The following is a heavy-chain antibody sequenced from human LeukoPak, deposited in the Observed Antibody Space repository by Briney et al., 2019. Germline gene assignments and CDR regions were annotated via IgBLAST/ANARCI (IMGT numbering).Heavy chain of an antibody. CDR1: GFTFSNAW. Sequence: PGGSLRLSCAASGFTFSNAWMSWVRQAPGKGLEWVGRIKSKTDGGTTDYAAPVKGRFTISRDDSKNTLYLQMNSLKTEDTAVYYCTTDPTVRGVMIYSDYSGQGTLVTVSS. V-gene: IGHV3-15*01. CDR2: IKSKTDGGTT. CDR3: TTDPTVRGVMIYSDY. J-gene: IGHJ4*02. D-gene: IGHD3-10*01.